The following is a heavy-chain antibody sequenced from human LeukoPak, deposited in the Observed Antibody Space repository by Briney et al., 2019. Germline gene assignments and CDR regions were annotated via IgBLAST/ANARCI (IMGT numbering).Heavy chain of an antibody. CDR3: ARDYCSGGSCYLFDY. CDR2: ISAGGGST. J-gene: IGHJ4*02. Sequence: GGPLRLSCAASGFTFSSYAMNWGRQAPGKGLEWVSTISAGGGSTYYADSVKGRFTISRDDSKNTLYLQMNSLRADDTALYYCARDYCSGGSCYLFDYWGRGTLVTVSS. CDR1: GFTFSSYA. V-gene: IGHV3-23*01. D-gene: IGHD2-15*01.